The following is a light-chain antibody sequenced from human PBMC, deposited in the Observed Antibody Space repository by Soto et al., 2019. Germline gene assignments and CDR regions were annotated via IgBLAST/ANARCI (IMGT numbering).Light chain of an antibody. CDR2: GTS. J-gene: IGKJ1*01. V-gene: IGKV3-20*01. CDR3: QQYGSCT. Sequence: EIVLTQSPGTLSVSPGERATLSCRASQTISSNNLACYQQKPGQAPSRPIYGTSSRATGIPDRCSGSGSGTHVTLTISRLEPEDAAIYYCQQYGSCTFGQGTKVEI. CDR1: QTISSNN.